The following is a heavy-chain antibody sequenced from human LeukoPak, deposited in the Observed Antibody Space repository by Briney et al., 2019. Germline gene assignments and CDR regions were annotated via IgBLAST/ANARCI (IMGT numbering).Heavy chain of an antibody. D-gene: IGHD3-3*01. Sequence: SQTLSLTCTVSGGSISSGDYYWSWIRQPPGKGLEWIGYIYYSGSTYYNPSLKSRVTISVDTSKNQFSLKLSSVTAADTAVYYCARDRGYDFWSDYYFDYWGQGTLVTVSS. V-gene: IGHV4-30-4*08. CDR3: ARDRGYDFWSDYYFDY. CDR1: GGSISSGDYY. CDR2: IYYSGST. J-gene: IGHJ4*02.